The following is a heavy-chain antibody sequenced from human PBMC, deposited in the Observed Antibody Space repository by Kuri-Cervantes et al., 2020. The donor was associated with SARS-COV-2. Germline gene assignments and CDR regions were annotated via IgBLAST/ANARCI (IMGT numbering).Heavy chain of an antibody. CDR2: IIPIFGTA. J-gene: IGHJ6*03. CDR3: ARVVVPAANRDYYYMDV. D-gene: IGHD2-2*01. V-gene: IGHV1-69*13. CDR1: GGTFSSYA. Sequence: SVKVSCKASGGTFSSYAISWVRQAPGQGLEWMGGIIPIFGTANYAQKFQGRVTITADESTSTAYMDLSSLRSEDTAVYYCARVVVPAANRDYYYMDVWGKGTTVTVSS.